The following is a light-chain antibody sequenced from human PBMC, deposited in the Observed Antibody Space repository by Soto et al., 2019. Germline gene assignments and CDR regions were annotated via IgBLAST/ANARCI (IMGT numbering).Light chain of an antibody. CDR1: QGISSY. CDR2: AAS. Sequence: IQLTQSPSSLSASVGDRVTITCRASQGISSYLAWYQQKPGEAPKLLIYAASTLQSGVPSRFGGSGSGTDFTLTISSLQPEDFATYYCQQLDSYVFTFGPGTKVDIK. J-gene: IGKJ3*01. V-gene: IGKV1-9*01. CDR3: QQLDSYVFT.